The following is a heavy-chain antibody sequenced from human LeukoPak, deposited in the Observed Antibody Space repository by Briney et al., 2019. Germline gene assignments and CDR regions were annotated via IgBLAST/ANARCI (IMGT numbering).Heavy chain of an antibody. CDR1: GFTFSSYE. J-gene: IGHJ4*02. V-gene: IGHV3-48*03. CDR3: VSTVSSGWYYFDY. Sequence: PGGSLRLSCAASGFTFSSYEMNWVRQAPGKGLEWVSYICSSGSNIYYADSVKGRFTISRDNAKNSLYLQMNSLRAEDTAVYYWVSTVSSGWYYFDYWGQGTLVTVSS. D-gene: IGHD6-19*01. CDR2: ICSSGSNI.